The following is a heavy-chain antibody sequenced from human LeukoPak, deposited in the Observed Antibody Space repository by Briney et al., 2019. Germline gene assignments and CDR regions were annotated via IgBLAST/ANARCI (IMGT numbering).Heavy chain of an antibody. CDR1: GYTFIDYY. J-gene: IGHJ6*03. CDR3: ARGSDFGVVIMQYYYYYMDV. CDR2: MNPNSGNT. Sequence: ASVKVSCKASGYTFIDYYIHWVRQATGQGLEWMGWMNPNSGNTGYAQKFQGRVTMTRNTSISTAYMELSSLRSEDTAVYYCARGSDFGVVIMQYYYYYMDVWGKGTTVTVSS. D-gene: IGHD3-3*01. V-gene: IGHV1-8*02.